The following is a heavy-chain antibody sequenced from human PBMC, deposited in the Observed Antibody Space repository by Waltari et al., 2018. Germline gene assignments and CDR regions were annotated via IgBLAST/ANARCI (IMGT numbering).Heavy chain of an antibody. J-gene: IGHJ4*02. CDR3: ARDGARWGSPPMGY. D-gene: IGHD2-21*01. V-gene: IGHV1-2*06. Sequence: QVQLVQSGAEVKKPGASVKVSCKASGYTLTGYYIHWVGQAPGQGLEWMGRINPNSGGTNYAQKFQGRVTMTRDTSISTAYMELSRLRSDDTAVYYCARDGARWGSPPMGYWGQGTLVTVSS. CDR1: GYTLTGYY. CDR2: INPNSGGT.